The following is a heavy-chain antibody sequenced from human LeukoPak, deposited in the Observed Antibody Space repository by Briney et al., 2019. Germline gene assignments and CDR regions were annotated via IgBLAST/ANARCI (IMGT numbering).Heavy chain of an antibody. V-gene: IGHV1-46*01. CDR3: ARAYGSSSGFLSGLYYYYMDV. J-gene: IGHJ6*03. CDR2: ISPSGGST. Sequence: ASLKVSCKASGYTFTSYYMHWVRQAPGQGLEWMGIISPSGGSTSYAQKFQGRVTMTRDTSTSTVYMELSSLRSEDTAVYYCARAYGSSSGFLSGLYYYYMDVWGKGTTVTISS. CDR1: GYTFTSYY. D-gene: IGHD6-19*01.